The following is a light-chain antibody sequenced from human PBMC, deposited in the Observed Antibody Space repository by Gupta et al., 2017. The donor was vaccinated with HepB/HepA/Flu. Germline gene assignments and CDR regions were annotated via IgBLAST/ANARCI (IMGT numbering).Light chain of an antibody. CDR1: NIGSKN. J-gene: IGLJ1*01. CDR2: DDS. Sequence: SYVLTQPPSVSVAPGKTARITCGGYNIGSKNVYWYQQKPGQAPVLAVYDDSDRPSGIPERFSGSNSGNTATLTISRVEAGDEADYYCQVWESSSNHYVFGTGTKVTVL. CDR3: QVWESSSNHYV. V-gene: IGLV3-21*03.